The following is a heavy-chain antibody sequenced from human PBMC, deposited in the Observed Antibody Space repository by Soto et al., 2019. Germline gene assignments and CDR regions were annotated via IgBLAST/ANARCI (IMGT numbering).Heavy chain of an antibody. V-gene: IGHV3-9*01. Sequence: EVQLEESGGALVQPGRSLRLSCAASGFTFDDYAMHWVRQVLGKGLEWVSSISWNSGNIGYADSVKGRFTTSRDNAKNSLNLKMNSLRPEDTALYYCVRAKGGYSYGTPFDYWGQGTLVTVSS. CDR3: VRAKGGYSYGTPFDY. J-gene: IGHJ4*02. D-gene: IGHD5-18*01. CDR2: ISWNSGNI. CDR1: GFTFDDYA.